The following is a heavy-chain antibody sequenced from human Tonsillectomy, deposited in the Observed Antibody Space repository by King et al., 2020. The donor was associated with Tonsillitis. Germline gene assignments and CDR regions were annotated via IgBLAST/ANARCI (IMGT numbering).Heavy chain of an antibody. D-gene: IGHD3-22*01. J-gene: IGHJ3*02. Sequence: VQLVESGTEVKKPGSSLKVSCKASGGTFSSYAISWVRQAPGQGLEWRGGIISRFGTTKYTQKFQGRVTITADVLTSIAYMALSSLRSEDTAVYYWARALTDYYDSGRYSCAAGDGFDIWGQGTMVTVSS. CDR2: IISRFGTT. CDR3: ARALTDYYDSGRYSCAAGDGFDI. CDR1: GGTFSSYA. V-gene: IGHV1-69*01.